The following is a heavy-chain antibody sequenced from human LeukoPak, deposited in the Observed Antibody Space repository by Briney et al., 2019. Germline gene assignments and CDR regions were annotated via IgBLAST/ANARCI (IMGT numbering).Heavy chain of an antibody. CDR3: ARALGPEIDY. J-gene: IGHJ4*02. V-gene: IGHV4-30-4*01. CDR2: IHDSGST. CDR1: GGSISSGDYY. Sequence: SETLSLTCTVSGGSISSGDYYWCWIRQPPGKGLEWIGYIHDSGSTYYTPSLKSRIATSVDRSKNQISLKLSSVTAADTAVYYCARALGPEIDYWGQGTLVIVSS. D-gene: IGHD1-14*01.